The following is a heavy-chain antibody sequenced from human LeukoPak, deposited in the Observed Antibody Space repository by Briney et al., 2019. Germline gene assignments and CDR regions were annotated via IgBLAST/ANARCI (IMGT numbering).Heavy chain of an antibody. CDR1: GFTFSSYA. D-gene: IGHD6-13*01. CDR3: AKAFRDYDSTSYSAIDI. V-gene: IGHV3-23*01. Sequence: PGGSLRLSCAASGFTFSSYAMSWVRQAPGKGLEWVSTITGRTYYADSVKGRFTVSRDNSKNILYLQMSSLRADDTAVYYCAKAFRDYDSTSYSAIDIWGQGKMVTVSS. J-gene: IGHJ3*02. CDR2: ITGRT.